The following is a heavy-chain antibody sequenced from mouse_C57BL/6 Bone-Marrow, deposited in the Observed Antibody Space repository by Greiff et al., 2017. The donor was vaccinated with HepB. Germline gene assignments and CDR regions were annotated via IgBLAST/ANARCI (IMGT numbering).Heavy chain of an antibody. V-gene: IGHV1-81*01. Sequence: VQLQQSGAELARPGASVKLSCKASGYTFTSYGISWVKQSTGQGLEWIGEIYPRSGNTYYNEKFKGKATLTADKSSSTAYIELRSLTSEDSAVYFLARGTTVVAPFAYWGQGTLVTGSA. CDR1: GYTFTSYG. CDR3: ARGTTVVAPFAY. J-gene: IGHJ3*01. CDR2: IYPRSGNT. D-gene: IGHD1-1*01.